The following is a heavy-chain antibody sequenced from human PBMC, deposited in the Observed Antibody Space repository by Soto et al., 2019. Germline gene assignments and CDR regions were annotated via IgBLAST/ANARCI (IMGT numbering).Heavy chain of an antibody. CDR2: IYHSGST. D-gene: IGHD1-26*01. Sequence: SETLSLTCAVSGGSISSGGYSWSWIRQPPGKGLEWIGYIYHSGSTYYNPSLKSRVTISVDRSKNQFSLKLSSVTAEDTAVYYCVRDDIGLGIDYWGLGTLVTSPQ. J-gene: IGHJ4*02. V-gene: IGHV4-30-2*01. CDR1: GGSISSGGYS. CDR3: VRDDIGLGIDY.